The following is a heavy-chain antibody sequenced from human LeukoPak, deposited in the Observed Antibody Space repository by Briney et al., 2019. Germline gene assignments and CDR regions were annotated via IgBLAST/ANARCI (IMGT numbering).Heavy chain of an antibody. D-gene: IGHD3-3*01. CDR2: ISSSSSYI. V-gene: IGHV3-21*01. J-gene: IGHJ6*03. CDR1: GFTFSSYS. CDR3: ARERFSWGGHYYYYMDV. Sequence: GGSLRLSCAASGFTFSSYSMNWVRQAPGKGLEWVSSISSSSSYIYYADSVKGRFTISRDNAKNSLYLQMNSLRAEDTAVYYCARERFSWGGHYYYYMDVWGKGTTVTVSS.